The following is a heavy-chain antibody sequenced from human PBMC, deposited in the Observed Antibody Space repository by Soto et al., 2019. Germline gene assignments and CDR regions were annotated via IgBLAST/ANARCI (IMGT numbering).Heavy chain of an antibody. CDR1: GGSINSGAYY. Sequence: QLQLQESGPGLVKPSETLSLTCTVSGGSINSGAYYWGWIRQPPGMGLEWIGSIYYSGTTYYNPSLKSRATISIDTSQNHFSLNLSSVTAADTAVYYCARVYDATLNSWGQGTRVTVSS. V-gene: IGHV4-39*02. CDR2: IYYSGTT. J-gene: IGHJ5*02. D-gene: IGHD5-12*01. CDR3: ARVYDATLNS.